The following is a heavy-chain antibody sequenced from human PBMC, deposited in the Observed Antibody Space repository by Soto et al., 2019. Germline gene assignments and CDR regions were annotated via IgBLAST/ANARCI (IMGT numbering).Heavy chain of an antibody. CDR2: ISYSGTT. CDR1: SGSISSSSYY. CDR3: ARRRGGVVATENWFDP. V-gene: IGHV4-39*01. D-gene: IGHD5-12*01. J-gene: IGHJ5*02. Sequence: SETLSITCTVSSGSISSSSYYWGWIRQSPGKGLEWIGTISYSGTTYYNPSLKSRVTISVDTSKNQFSLNLSSVTAADTAVYYCARRRGGVVATENWFDPWGQGTLVTVSS.